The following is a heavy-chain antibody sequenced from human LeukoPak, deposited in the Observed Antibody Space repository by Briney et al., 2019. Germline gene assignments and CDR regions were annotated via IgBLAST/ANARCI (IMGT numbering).Heavy chain of an antibody. D-gene: IGHD3-3*01. CDR3: ARGRYDFWSGYYPKTTSGAFDI. J-gene: IGHJ3*02. CDR2: INHSGST. Sequence: SETLSLTCAVYGGSFSGYYWSWIRQPPGKGLEWIGEINHSGSTNYNPSLKSRVTISVDTSKNQFSLKLSSVTAADTAVYYCARGRYDFWSGYYPKTTSGAFDIWGQGTMVTVSP. V-gene: IGHV4-34*01. CDR1: GGSFSGYY.